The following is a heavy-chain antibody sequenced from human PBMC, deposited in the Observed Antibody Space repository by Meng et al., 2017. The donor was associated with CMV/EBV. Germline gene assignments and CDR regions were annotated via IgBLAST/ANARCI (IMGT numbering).Heavy chain of an antibody. CDR2: ISAYNGNT. Sequence: ASVKVSCKASGGTFSSYAISWVRQAPGQGLEWMGWISAYNGNTNYAQKLQGRVTMTTDTSTSTAYMELRSLRSDDTAVYYCARGGEYYDFWSGPTIYYFDYWGQGTLVTVSS. CDR3: ARGGEYYDFWSGPTIYYFDY. D-gene: IGHD3-3*01. V-gene: IGHV1-18*01. J-gene: IGHJ4*02. CDR1: GGTFSSYA.